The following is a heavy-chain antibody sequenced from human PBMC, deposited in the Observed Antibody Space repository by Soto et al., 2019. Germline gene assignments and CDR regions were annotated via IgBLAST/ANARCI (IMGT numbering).Heavy chain of an antibody. D-gene: IGHD1-7*01. Sequence: GASVKVSCKASGGTFSSYAISWVRQAPGQGLEWMGGIIPIFGTANYAQKFQGRVTITADESTSTAYMELSSLRSEDTAVYYCSGMIITETTLDYSYGMDVWGQGTRVTVPS. CDR2: IIPIFGTA. J-gene: IGHJ6*02. V-gene: IGHV1-69*13. CDR1: GGTFSSYA. CDR3: SGMIITETTLDYSYGMDV.